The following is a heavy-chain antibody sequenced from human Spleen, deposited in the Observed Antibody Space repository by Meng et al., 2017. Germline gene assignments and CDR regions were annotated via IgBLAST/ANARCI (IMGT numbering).Heavy chain of an antibody. CDR2: INPSNGFT. CDR1: GGTFSSYA. J-gene: IGHJ4*02. D-gene: IGHD2-2*01. Sequence: ASVKVSCKASGGTFSSYAISWVRQAPGQGLEWMGMINPSNGFTTYAQKFQGRVTMTGDTSTSTVYMELSRLTSEDTAVYFCARKAGNRISTTCYSLDYWGQGTLVTVSS. CDR3: ARKAGNRISTTCYSLDY. V-gene: IGHV1-46*01.